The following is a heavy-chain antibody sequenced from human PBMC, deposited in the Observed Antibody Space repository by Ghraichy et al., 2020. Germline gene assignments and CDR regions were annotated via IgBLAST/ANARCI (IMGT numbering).Heavy chain of an antibody. Sequence: GGSLRLSCAASGFTFSSYAMSWVRQAPGKGLEWVSAISSSGGSTYYADSVKGRFTISRDNSKNTLYLQMNSLRAEDTAVYYCAKIMGLGELLRQNYGMDVWGQGTTVTVSS. D-gene: IGHD3-10*01. CDR1: GFTFSSYA. V-gene: IGHV3-23*01. CDR3: AKIMGLGELLRQNYGMDV. J-gene: IGHJ6*02. CDR2: ISSSGGST.